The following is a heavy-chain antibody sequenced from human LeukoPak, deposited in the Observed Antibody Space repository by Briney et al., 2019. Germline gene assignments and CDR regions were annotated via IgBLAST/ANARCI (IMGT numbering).Heavy chain of an antibody. J-gene: IGHJ4*02. CDR2: ISYEGSKK. V-gene: IGHV3-30*18. Sequence: PGGSLRLSCAASGFTFSNCGMHWVRQAPGKGLEWVALISYEGSKKYYADFVKGRFTISRDNSKNTLYLQMNSLRAEDTAVYYSAKYSGMTGSAESAFDYWGQGTLVTVSS. CDR3: AKYSGMTGSAESAFDY. CDR1: GFTFSNCG. D-gene: IGHD5-18*01.